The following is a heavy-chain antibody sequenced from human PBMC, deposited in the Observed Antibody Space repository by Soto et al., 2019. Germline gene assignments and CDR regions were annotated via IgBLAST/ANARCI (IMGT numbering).Heavy chain of an antibody. V-gene: IGHV4-59*01. D-gene: IGHD6-13*01. Sequence: TLSLTCTVSGGSISSNYWTWIRQPPGKGLEWIGYVYNSGGTNYNPSLKSRVTISEDTSKSQFSLKVNSMTAADTAVYYCARYRREAVAGYTLDNWGQGILVTVSS. CDR1: GGSISSNY. CDR3: ARYRREAVAGYTLDN. CDR2: VYNSGGT. J-gene: IGHJ4*02.